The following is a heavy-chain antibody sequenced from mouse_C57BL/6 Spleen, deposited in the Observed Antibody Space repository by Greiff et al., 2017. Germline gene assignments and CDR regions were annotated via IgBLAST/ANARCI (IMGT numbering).Heavy chain of an antibody. CDR2: IYPGDGDT. J-gene: IGHJ4*01. CDR3: ARSGGSSYAMDY. Sequence: QVQLQQSGPELVKPGASVKISCKASGYAFSSSWMNWVKQRPGKGLEWIGRIYPGDGDTNYNGKFKGKATLTADKSSSTAYMQLSSLTSEDSAVYFCARSGGSSYAMDYWGQGTSVTVSS. CDR1: GYAFSSSW. D-gene: IGHD1-1*01. V-gene: IGHV1-82*01.